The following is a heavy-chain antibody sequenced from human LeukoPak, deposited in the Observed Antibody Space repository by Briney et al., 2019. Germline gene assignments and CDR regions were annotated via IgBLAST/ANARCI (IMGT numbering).Heavy chain of an antibody. CDR1: GFTISSYE. CDR2: ISSSGDTI. V-gene: IGHV3-48*03. Sequence: GGSLRLSCAASGFTISSYEMNWVRQAPGKGLEWVSYISSSGDTIYYADSVKGRFTISRDNSKNTLYLQMNSLRAEDTAVYYCARDSRWLGYGMDVWGQGTTVTVSS. CDR3: ARDSRWLGYGMDV. D-gene: IGHD6-19*01. J-gene: IGHJ6*02.